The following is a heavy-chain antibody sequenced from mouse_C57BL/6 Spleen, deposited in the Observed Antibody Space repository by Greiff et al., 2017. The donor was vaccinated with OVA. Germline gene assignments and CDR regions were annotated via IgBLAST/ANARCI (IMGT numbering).Heavy chain of an antibody. CDR3: TRVRDGGIWFAY. V-gene: IGHV1-15*01. Sequence: VQLQQSGAELVRPGASVTLSCKASGYTFTDYEMHWVKQTPVHGLEWIGAIDPETGGTAYNQKFKGKAILTADKSSSTAYMELRSLTSEDSAVYYCTRVRDGGIWFAYWGQGTLVTVSA. CDR2: IDPETGGT. CDR1: GYTFTDYE. D-gene: IGHD3-3*01. J-gene: IGHJ3*01.